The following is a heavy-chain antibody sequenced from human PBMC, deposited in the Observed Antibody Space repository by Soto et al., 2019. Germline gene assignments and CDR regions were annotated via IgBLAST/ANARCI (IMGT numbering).Heavy chain of an antibody. J-gene: IGHJ5*02. V-gene: IGHV4-59*01. CDR1: GGSISSYY. Sequence: SETLSLTCTVSGGSISSYYWSWIRQPPGKGLQWIGYIYYSGTTNYNPSLKSRVTISVDTSKNQFSLKLSSVTAADTAVYYCAKLPWAGYGGGFDPWGQGTLVTVSS. CDR2: IYYSGTT. CDR3: AKLPWAGYGGGFDP. D-gene: IGHD4-17*01.